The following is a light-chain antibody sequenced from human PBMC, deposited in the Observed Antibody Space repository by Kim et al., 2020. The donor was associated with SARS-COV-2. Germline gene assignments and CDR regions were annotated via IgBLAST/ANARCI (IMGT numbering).Light chain of an antibody. J-gene: IGKJ1*01. CDR3: QEYNTYSPT. CDR1: HTITDW. V-gene: IGKV1-5*03. CDR2: KAS. Sequence: ACVGDRVTITCRASHTITDWLAWYQQKPGKAPKLLIYKASRLESGVPSRFSGSGSGTEFTLTISSLQPDDFATYYCQEYNTYSPTFGRGTKVDIK.